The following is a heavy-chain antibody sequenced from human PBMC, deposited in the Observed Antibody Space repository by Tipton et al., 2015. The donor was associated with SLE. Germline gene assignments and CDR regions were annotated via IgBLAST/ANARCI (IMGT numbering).Heavy chain of an antibody. D-gene: IGHD5-24*01. V-gene: IGHV1-69*13. CDR2: IIPIFGTA. CDR1: GGTFSSYA. Sequence: LVQSGAEVKKPGSSVKVSCKASGGTFSSYAISWVRQAPGQGLEWMGRIIPIFGTANYAQKFQGRVTITADESTSTAYMELSSLRSDDTAVYYCARVPDGYVIGVYSYGMDVWGLGTTVTVSS. CDR3: ARVPDGYVIGVYSYGMDV. J-gene: IGHJ6*02.